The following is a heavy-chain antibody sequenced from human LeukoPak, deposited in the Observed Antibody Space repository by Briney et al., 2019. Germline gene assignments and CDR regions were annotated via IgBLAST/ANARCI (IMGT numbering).Heavy chain of an antibody. V-gene: IGHV1-2*06. CDR2: IYPSSGGT. D-gene: IGHD2/OR15-2a*01. J-gene: IGHJ4*02. Sequence: ASVTVSCTASGYTFTNYHMHWVRQAPGQGLEWMGRIYPSSGGTNYAQKFQGRITLTTDTSINTAYMELSRLRFDDTAVYYCARDLPFEDWGQGPLVTVSS. CDR1: GYTFTNYH. CDR3: ARDLPFED.